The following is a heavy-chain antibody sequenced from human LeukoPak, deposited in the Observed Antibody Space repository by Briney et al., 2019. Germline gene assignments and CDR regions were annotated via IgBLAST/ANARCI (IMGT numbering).Heavy chain of an antibody. D-gene: IGHD1-14*01. J-gene: IGHJ4*02. CDR1: GFTYSSYA. CDR2: ISGSGGST. V-gene: IGHV3-23*01. CDR3: AKGGGPEFSGIDY. Sequence: GGSLRLSCAGSGFTYSSYAMSWVRQAAGKGLEWVSAISGSGGSTYYADSVKGRFTISRDSSKNTLYLQKNSMRAEDTAVYYCAKGGGPEFSGIDYWGQGTLVTVSS.